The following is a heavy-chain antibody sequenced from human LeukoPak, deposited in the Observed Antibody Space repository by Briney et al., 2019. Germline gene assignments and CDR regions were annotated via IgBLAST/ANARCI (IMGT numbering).Heavy chain of an antibody. D-gene: IGHD4-17*01. CDR3: ATVTTSYYYYYGMDV. CDR1: GYIFTRYY. Sequence: ASVKVSCKASGYIFTRYYIHWVRQAPGQGLEWMGRINPSGGSTSYEQKFQGRVTMARDTSTSTVYMELSRLRSDDTAVYYCATVTTSYYYYYGMDVWGQGTTVTVSS. V-gene: IGHV1-46*03. CDR2: INPSGGST. J-gene: IGHJ6*02.